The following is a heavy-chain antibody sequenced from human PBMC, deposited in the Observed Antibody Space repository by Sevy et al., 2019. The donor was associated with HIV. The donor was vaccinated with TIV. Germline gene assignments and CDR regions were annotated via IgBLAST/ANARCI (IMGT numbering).Heavy chain of an antibody. D-gene: IGHD1-26*01. Sequence: GGSLRLACAASGFTFSSYTMNWVRQAPGKGLEWVSYISSSSSTIYYADSVKGRFTISRDNAKNSLYLQMNSLRDEDTAVYFCARRFNIVGATHFDYWVQGTLVTVSS. CDR1: GFTFSSYT. J-gene: IGHJ4*02. CDR3: ARRFNIVGATHFDY. V-gene: IGHV3-48*02. CDR2: ISSSSSTI.